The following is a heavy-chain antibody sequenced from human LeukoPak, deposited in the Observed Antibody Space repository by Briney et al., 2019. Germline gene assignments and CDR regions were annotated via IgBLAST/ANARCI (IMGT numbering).Heavy chain of an antibody. D-gene: IGHD6-19*01. V-gene: IGHV1-18*04. J-gene: IGHJ4*02. CDR1: GFTFTRYG. CDR3: ARDPTNTSGRYAHFDY. Sequence: ASVKVSCKASGFTFTRYGITWVRQAPGQGLELMGWISGYNGDTNYAQKLQGRVTMTRDTSTSTVYMELRSLSSDDTAVYYCARDPTNTSGRYAHFDYWGQGTLVTVSS. CDR2: ISGYNGDT.